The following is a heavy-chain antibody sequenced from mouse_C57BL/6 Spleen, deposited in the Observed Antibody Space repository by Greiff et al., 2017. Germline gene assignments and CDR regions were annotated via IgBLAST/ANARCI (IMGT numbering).Heavy chain of an antibody. J-gene: IGHJ2*01. CDR3: ASSMTTVNLDY. CDR1: GFNIKDDY. V-gene: IGHV14-2*01. CDR2: IAPEDGDT. D-gene: IGHD1-1*01. Sequence: VQLQQSGAELVKPGASVKLSCTASGFNIKDDYMHWVKQRTEQGLEWIGRIAPEDGDTEYASTFPGKATITADTSSNTSFLQLSSLAAEDTAVYCYASSMTTVNLDYWGKGTTLTVSS.